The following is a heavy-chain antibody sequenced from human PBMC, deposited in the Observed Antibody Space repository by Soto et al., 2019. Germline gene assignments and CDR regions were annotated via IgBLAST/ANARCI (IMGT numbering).Heavy chain of an antibody. V-gene: IGHV4-59*08. J-gene: IGHJ4*02. CDR1: GGSISSYY. CDR3: ARRYGGNLDY. CDR2: IYYSGST. Sequence: SETLSLTCTVSGGSISSYYWSWIRQPPGKGLEWIGYIYYSGSTNYNPSIKSRVTISVDTSKNQFSLKMSTATAADTAVYYCARRYGGNLDYWGQGTLVTVSS. D-gene: IGHD1-1*01.